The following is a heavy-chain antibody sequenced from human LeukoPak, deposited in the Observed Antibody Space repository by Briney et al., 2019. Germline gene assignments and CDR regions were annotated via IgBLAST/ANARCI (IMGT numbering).Heavy chain of an antibody. CDR3: AKGRSSGYYHFDY. Sequence: GGSLRLSCAASGFTLSSYAMSWVRQAPGKGLEWVSAISDTGNTYHADSVKGRFTISRDSFKNTLFLQMNRLRPEDAAVYYCAKGRSSGYYHFDYWGQGTLVTVSS. CDR1: GFTLSSYA. D-gene: IGHD3-22*01. CDR2: ISDTGNT. V-gene: IGHV3-23*01. J-gene: IGHJ4*02.